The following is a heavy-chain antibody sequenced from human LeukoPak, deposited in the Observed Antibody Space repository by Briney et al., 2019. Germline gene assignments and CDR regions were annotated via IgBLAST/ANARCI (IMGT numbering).Heavy chain of an antibody. CDR2: INAGNGNT. J-gene: IGHJ3*02. Sequence: GASVKVSCKASGYTFTTYAMHWVRQAPGQRLEWMGWINAGNGNTKYSREFQGRVTITTDTSTSTAYMELSSLRSEDTAVYYCAREGCSGGSCYSNLDAFDIWGQGTMVTVSS. D-gene: IGHD2-15*01. CDR1: GYTFTTYA. CDR3: AREGCSGGSCYSNLDAFDI. V-gene: IGHV1-3*03.